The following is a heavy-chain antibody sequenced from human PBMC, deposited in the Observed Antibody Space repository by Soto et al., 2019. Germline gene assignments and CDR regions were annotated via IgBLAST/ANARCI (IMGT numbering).Heavy chain of an antibody. D-gene: IGHD2-8*02. J-gene: IGHJ4*02. CDR1: GFTFSSYA. CDR3: AKVLVQGPSPPFYFDY. Sequence: GGSLRLSCAASGFTFSSYAMSWVRQAPGKGLEWVSSISAYGDGTYYADSVRGRFTISRDSYENTLYLQMNSLTAEDTAVYYCAKVLVQGPSPPFYFDYWGQGTLVTVSS. CDR2: ISAYGDGT. V-gene: IGHV3-23*01.